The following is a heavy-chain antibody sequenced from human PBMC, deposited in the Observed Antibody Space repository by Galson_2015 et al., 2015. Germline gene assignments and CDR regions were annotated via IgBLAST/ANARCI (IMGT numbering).Heavy chain of an antibody. D-gene: IGHD6-19*01. Sequence: QSGAEVKKPGESLRISCKGSGYSFPSYWISWVRQMPGKGLEWMGRIDPSDSYTNYSPSFQGHVTISADKSISTAYLQWSSLKASDTAMYYCARRIGGKYISGWDRSMDVWGTGTTVTVSS. J-gene: IGHJ6*04. CDR3: ARRIGGKYISGWDRSMDV. CDR2: IDPSDSYT. V-gene: IGHV5-10-1*01. CDR1: GYSFPSYW.